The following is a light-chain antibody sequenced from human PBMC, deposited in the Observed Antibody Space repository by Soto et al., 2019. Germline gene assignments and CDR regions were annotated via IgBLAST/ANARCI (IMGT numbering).Light chain of an antibody. CDR2: GTS. CDR3: QQYHSSWT. V-gene: IGKV3-20*01. CDR1: QSVPSSY. Sequence: EIVLTQSPGTLSLSPGERATFSCSASQSVPSSYLAWYKQKPGQAPSLLIYGTSNRATGIPDRFSGSGFGTHFTLTLTRLETEDFAVYYCQQYHSSWTFGQGTKVQV. J-gene: IGKJ1*01.